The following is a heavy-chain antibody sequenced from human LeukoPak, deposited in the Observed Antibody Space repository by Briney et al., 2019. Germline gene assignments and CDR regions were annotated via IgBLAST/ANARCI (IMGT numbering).Heavy chain of an antibody. CDR2: IVVGSGNT. D-gene: IGHD3-10*01. J-gene: IGHJ6*02. CDR1: GFTFTSSA. CDR3: AVADYYGSGPPYGMDV. Sequence: ASVKVSCKASGFTFTSSAMQWVRQARGQRLEWIGWIVVGSGNTNYAQKFQERVTITRDMSTSTAYMELSSLRSEDTAVYYCAVADYYGSGPPYGMDVWGQGTTVTVSS. V-gene: IGHV1-58*02.